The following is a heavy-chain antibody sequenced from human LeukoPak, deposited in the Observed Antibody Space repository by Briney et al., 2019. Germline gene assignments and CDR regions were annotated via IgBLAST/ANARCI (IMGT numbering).Heavy chain of an antibody. CDR2: INHSGST. D-gene: IGHD3-9*01. J-gene: IGHJ3*02. CDR1: GGSFSGYY. Sequence: NPSGTLSLTCAVYGGSFSGYYWSWIRQPPGKGLEWIGEINHSGSTNYNPSLKSRVTISVDTSKNQFSLKLSSVTAADTAVYYCAGGHLLYFDWFDAFDIWGQGTMVTVSS. V-gene: IGHV4-34*01. CDR3: AGGHLLYFDWFDAFDI.